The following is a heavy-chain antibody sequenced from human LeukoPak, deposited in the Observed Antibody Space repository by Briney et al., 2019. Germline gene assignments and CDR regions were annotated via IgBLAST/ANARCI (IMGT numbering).Heavy chain of an antibody. CDR2: IYNSSRI. V-gene: IGHV3-53*01. J-gene: IGHJ4*02. Sequence: PGGSLRLSCAASGFSCDDYVMHWVRQAPGKGLEWVSFIYNSSRIHYSDSVKGRFTISRDNSKNTLYLQMNSLRAEDTAVYYCARRAGAYSHPYDYWGQGTLVTVSS. CDR1: GFSCDDYV. D-gene: IGHD4/OR15-4a*01. CDR3: ARRAGAYSHPYDY.